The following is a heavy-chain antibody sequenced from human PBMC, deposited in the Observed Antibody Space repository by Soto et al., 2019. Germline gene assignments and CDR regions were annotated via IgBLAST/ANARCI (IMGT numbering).Heavy chain of an antibody. V-gene: IGHV2-5*02. CDR1: GFSVSTSGVG. D-gene: IGHD1-26*01. Sequence: QITLKESGPTLVKPTQTLTLTCTFSGFSVSTSGVGVAWIRQPPGKALEWLALIYWDDDKRYSPFLQSRVTIXKXXSKNEVVLTMTNMDPVDTATYYCAHKGSRGAGMDVWGQGTTVTVSS. CDR2: IYWDDDK. CDR3: AHKGSRGAGMDV. J-gene: IGHJ6*02.